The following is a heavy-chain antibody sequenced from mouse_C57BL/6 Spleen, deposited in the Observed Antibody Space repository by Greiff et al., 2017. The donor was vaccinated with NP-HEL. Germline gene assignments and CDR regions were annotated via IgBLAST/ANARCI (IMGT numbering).Heavy chain of an antibody. D-gene: IGHD2-4*01. V-gene: IGHV1-64*01. CDR3: ARSDYDYSWFAY. J-gene: IGHJ3*01. Sequence: QVQLQQPGAELVKPGASVKLSCKASGYTFTSYWMHWVKQRPGQGLEWIGMIHPNSGSTNYNEKFKSKATLTVDKSSSTAYMQLSSLTSEDSAVYYCARSDYDYSWFAYRGQGTLVTVSA. CDR2: IHPNSGST. CDR1: GYTFTSYW.